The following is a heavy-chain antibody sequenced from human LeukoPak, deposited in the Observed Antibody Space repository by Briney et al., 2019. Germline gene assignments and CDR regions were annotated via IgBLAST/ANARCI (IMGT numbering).Heavy chain of an antibody. CDR2: IYYSGST. J-gene: IGHJ4*02. CDR3: VRGAYFYDKAFDY. V-gene: IGHV4-59*12. Sequence: SETLSLTCTVPGGSISSYYWSWIRQPPGKGLEWIGYIYYSGSTNYNPSLKSRVTISVDTSKNQFSLKLSSVTVADTAVYYCVRGAYFYDKAFDYWGQGTLVTVSS. CDR1: GGSISSYY. D-gene: IGHD3-22*01.